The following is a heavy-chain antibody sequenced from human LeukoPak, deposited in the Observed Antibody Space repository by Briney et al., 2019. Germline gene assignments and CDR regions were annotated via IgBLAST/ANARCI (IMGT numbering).Heavy chain of an antibody. J-gene: IGHJ3*02. V-gene: IGHV3-30*18. CDR3: AKDGQWELLDDAFDI. Sequence: PGGSLRLSCAASGFSFSSYGMHWVRQAPGKGLEWVAFISYDGSNKYYADSVKGRFTISRDNSKNTLYLQINSLRAEDTAVYYCAKDGQWELLDDAFDIWGQGTMVTVSS. CDR2: ISYDGSNK. CDR1: GFSFSSYG. D-gene: IGHD1-26*01.